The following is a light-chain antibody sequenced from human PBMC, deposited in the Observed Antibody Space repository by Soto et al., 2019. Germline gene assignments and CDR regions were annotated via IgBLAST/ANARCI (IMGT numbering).Light chain of an antibody. CDR3: SSYTSSSTFV. CDR2: NVN. J-gene: IGLJ1*01. CDR1: SSDVGGYNY. V-gene: IGLV2-14*03. Sequence: QAVVTQPASVSGSPEQSITISCTGTSSDVGGYNYVSWYQQHPGKVPKLMIYNVNNRPSGVSNRFSGSKSGNTASLTISGLQTEDEADYYCSSYTSSSTFVFGTGTKLTVL.